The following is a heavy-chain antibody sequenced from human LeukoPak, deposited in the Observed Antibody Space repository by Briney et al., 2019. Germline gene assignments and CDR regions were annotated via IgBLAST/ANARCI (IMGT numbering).Heavy chain of an antibody. Sequence: GASVKVSCKASGYTFTSYAMNWVRQAPGQGLEWMGWINTNTGNPTYAQGFTGRFVFSLDTSVSTAYLQISSLKAEDTAVYYCARDNKGTFWFVEEIDYWGQGTLVTVSS. J-gene: IGHJ4*02. CDR2: INTNTGNP. D-gene: IGHD3-10*01. CDR1: GYTFTSYA. CDR3: ARDNKGTFWFVEEIDY. V-gene: IGHV7-4-1*02.